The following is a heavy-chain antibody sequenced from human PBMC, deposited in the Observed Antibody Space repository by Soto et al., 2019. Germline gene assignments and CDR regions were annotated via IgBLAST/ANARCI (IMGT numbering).Heavy chain of an antibody. V-gene: IGHV4-39*01. CDR3: ARQRTSVVTQAYFDV. CDR2: IYYSGST. J-gene: IGHJ4*02. CDR1: GDSISSRSYY. Sequence: SETLSLTCTVTGDSISSRSYYWSWIRQPPGKGLEWIGSIYYSGSTYNNPSLRSRVSMSIDTSKDQFSLKLKSVTAADTALYFCARQRTSVVTQAYFDVWGPGFLVTVSS. D-gene: IGHD2-21*02.